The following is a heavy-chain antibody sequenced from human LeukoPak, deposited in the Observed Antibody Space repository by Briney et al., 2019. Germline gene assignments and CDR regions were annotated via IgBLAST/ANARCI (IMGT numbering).Heavy chain of an antibody. CDR3: ARETREYSSSSDFDY. J-gene: IGHJ4*02. V-gene: IGHV4-34*01. D-gene: IGHD6-6*01. CDR1: GGSFSGYY. CDR2: INHSGST. Sequence: TSETLSLTCAVYGGSFSGYYWSWIRQPPGKGLEWIGEINHSGSTNYNPSLKSRVTMSVDTSKNQFSLKLSSVTAADTAVYYCARETREYSSSSDFDYWGQGTLVTVSS.